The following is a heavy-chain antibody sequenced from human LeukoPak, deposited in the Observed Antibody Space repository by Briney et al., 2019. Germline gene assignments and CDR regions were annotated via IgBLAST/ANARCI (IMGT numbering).Heavy chain of an antibody. CDR3: TTDLVSWGWGNHDAFNI. V-gene: IGHV3-15*01. CDR1: GFTFTNAW. CDR2: IKSSADGGTA. J-gene: IGHJ3*02. Sequence: GGSLRLSCAASGFTFTNAWMTWVRQTSEKGLEWVGRIKSSADGGTADYGAAVRGRFSVSRDDSKNTVYLQMSSLRTEDSAVYYCTTDLVSWGWGNHDAFNIWGQGTMVTVSS. D-gene: IGHD3-16*01.